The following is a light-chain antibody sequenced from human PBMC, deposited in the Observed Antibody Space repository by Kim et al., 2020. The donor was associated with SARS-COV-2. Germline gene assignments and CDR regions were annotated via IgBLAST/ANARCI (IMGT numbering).Light chain of an antibody. CDR1: QRISNY. J-gene: IGKJ1*01. CDR3: QQTYTPPRT. Sequence: DIQMTQSPSSLSASVGDRITITCRASQRISNYLNWYQQKPGKAPKLLIYAASSLQRGVPSRFSGSGSGTDFTLTISSLQPEDFATNYGQQTYTPPRTFGQRTKGDIK. CDR2: AAS. V-gene: IGKV1-39*01.